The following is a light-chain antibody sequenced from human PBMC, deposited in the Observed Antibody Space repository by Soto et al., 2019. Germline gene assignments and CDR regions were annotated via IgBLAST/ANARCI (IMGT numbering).Light chain of an antibody. CDR2: DAS. V-gene: IGKV1-33*01. CDR3: QQYDNLPPTWT. J-gene: IGKJ1*01. Sequence: IEVTQSPSSLAASLGDRVTITCRASQTIGTYVNWYRQKSGAAPELLIYDASNLETGVPSRFSGGGSGTHFTFTISNLQPEDIATYYCQQYDNLPPTWTFGQGTKVDIK. CDR1: QTIGTY.